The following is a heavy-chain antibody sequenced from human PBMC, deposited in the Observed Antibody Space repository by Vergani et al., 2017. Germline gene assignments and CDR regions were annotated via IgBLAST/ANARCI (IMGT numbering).Heavy chain of an antibody. J-gene: IGHJ4*02. Sequence: EVQLVESGGGLVKPGGSLRLSCAASGFPFSSYSMNWVRQAPGKGLEWVSSISSSSSYIYYADPVKGRFTISRDNAKNSLYLQMNSLRAEDTAVYYCARGKTTVTAFDYWGQGTLVTVSS. CDR2: ISSSSSYI. CDR1: GFPFSSYS. V-gene: IGHV3-21*01. CDR3: ARGKTTVTAFDY. D-gene: IGHD4-17*01.